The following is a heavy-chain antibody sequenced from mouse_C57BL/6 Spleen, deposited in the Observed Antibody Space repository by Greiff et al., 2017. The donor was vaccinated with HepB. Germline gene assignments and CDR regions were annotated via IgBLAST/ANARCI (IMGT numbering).Heavy chain of an antibody. CDR2: IDPENGDT. Sequence: EVQLQHSGAELVRPGASVKLSCTASGFNIKDDYMHWVKQRPEQGLEWIGWIDPENGDTEYASKFQGKATITADTSSNTAYLQLSSLTSEDTAVYYCTTTGTGYWGQGTTLTVSS. V-gene: IGHV14-4*01. CDR1: GFNIKDDY. CDR3: TTTGTGY. D-gene: IGHD4-1*01. J-gene: IGHJ2*01.